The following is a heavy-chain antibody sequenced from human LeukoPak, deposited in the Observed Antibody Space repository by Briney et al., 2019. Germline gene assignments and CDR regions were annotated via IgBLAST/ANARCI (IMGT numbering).Heavy chain of an antibody. CDR3: ATISRTVVASFDY. CDR1: GFTFSSYE. J-gene: IGHJ4*02. V-gene: IGHV3-48*03. Sequence: GGSLRLSCAASGFTFSSYEMNWVRQAPGKGPQWVSYISQDGSSIFYADSVKGRFTISRDNAKNSLYLQMNSLGVEDTAVYYCATISRTVVASFDYWGQGILVTVSS. D-gene: IGHD3-22*01. CDR2: ISQDGSSI.